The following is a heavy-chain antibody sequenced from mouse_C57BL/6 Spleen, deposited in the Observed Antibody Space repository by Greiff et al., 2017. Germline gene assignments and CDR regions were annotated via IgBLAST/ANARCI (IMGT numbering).Heavy chain of an antibody. Sequence: EVQVVESGGGLVQPGGSLKLSCAASGFTFSDYYMYWVRQTPEKRLEWVAYISNGGGSTYYPDTVKGRFTISRDNAKNTLYLQMSRLKSEDTAMYYCARHGPITTVVATNAMDYWGQGTSVTVSS. J-gene: IGHJ4*01. D-gene: IGHD1-1*01. V-gene: IGHV5-12*01. CDR1: GFTFSDYY. CDR3: ARHGPITTVVATNAMDY. CDR2: ISNGGGST.